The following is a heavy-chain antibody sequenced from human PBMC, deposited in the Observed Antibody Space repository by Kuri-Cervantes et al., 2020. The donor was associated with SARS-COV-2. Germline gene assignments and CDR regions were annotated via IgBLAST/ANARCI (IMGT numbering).Heavy chain of an antibody. CDR2: ISYDGSNK. Sequence: GGSLRLSCAASGFTFSSYGMHWVRQAPGKGLEWVAVISYDGSNKYYADSVKGRFTISRDNSKNTLYLQMNSLRAEDTAVYYCSREEIVGARDAFDIWGQGTMVTVSS. D-gene: IGHD1-26*01. J-gene: IGHJ3*02. CDR1: GFTFSSYG. CDR3: SREEIVGARDAFDI. V-gene: IGHV3-30*03.